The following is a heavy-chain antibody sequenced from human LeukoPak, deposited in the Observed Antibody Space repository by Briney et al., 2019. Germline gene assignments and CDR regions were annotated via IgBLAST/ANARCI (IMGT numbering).Heavy chain of an antibody. D-gene: IGHD6-19*01. CDR1: GYTFTDSG. V-gene: IGHV1-18*01. J-gene: IGHJ4*02. CDR2: ISAYNGNT. CDR3: AREYGSGWYAIDY. Sequence: ASVKASCKASGYTFTDSGITWVRQAPGHGLEWMGWISAYNGNTNYAQKLQGRVTMTTDTSTSTAYMELRSLRSDDTAVYYCAREYGSGWYAIDYWGQGTLVTVSS.